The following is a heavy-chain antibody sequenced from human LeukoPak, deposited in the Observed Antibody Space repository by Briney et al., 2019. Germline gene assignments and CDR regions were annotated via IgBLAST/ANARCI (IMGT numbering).Heavy chain of an antibody. CDR2: INSDGSST. CDR3: ARDMNGPAF. D-gene: IGHD2-15*01. CDR1: GFTFSSYW. V-gene: IGHV3-74*01. J-gene: IGHJ4*02. Sequence: PGGSLRLSCAASGFTFSSYWMHWVRQAPGKGLVWVSRINSDGSSTSYADSVKGRFTISRDYSKNTVYLQMSGLRVEDTAEYYCARDMNGPAFWGQGTLVTVSS.